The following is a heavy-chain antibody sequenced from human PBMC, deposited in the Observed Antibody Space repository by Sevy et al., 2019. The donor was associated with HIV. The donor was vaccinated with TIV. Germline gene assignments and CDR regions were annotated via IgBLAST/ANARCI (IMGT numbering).Heavy chain of an antibody. CDR1: GYTFITYY. CDR3: ARDRDLSGSYLEYYYYAMDV. CDR2: IDPSGST. D-gene: IGHD1-26*01. V-gene: IGHV1-46*01. J-gene: IGHJ6*02. Sequence: ASVKVSCKASGYTFITYYVHWVRQAPGQGLEWMGLIDPSGSTRYAQKFQGRVSMTGDTSTTTVYMELSSLTSEDTAVYYCARDRDLSGSYLEYYYYAMDVWVQGTTVTVSS.